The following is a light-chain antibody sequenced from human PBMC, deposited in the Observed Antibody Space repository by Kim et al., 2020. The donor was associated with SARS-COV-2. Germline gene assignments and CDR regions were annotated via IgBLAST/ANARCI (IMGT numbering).Light chain of an antibody. CDR3: LLSYTGYKM. J-gene: IGLJ3*02. CDR2: DTN. V-gene: IGLV7-46*01. CDR1: TGPVTSGHY. Sequence: QAVVTQESSLTVSPGGTVTLTCGSSTGPVTSGHYPYWIQQKPGQAPRTLITDTNNRHSWTPARFSGSLVGGKAALTLSGAQPEDEAEYYCLLSYTGYKMFGGGTKLTVL.